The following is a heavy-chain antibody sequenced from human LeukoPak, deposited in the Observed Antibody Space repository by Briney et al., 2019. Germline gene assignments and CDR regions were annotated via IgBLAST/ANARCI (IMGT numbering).Heavy chain of an antibody. CDR3: AKNLRGYNYGFDY. Sequence: GASVKVSCKASGYTFSSYDINWVRQATGQGLEWKGWMNPNSGNTGYAQKFQGRVTITKNTSKSTVYMELSSLTSEDTAVYYCAKNLRGYNYGFDYWGQGTLVTVSS. CDR2: MNPNSGNT. V-gene: IGHV1-8*03. CDR1: GYTFSSYD. D-gene: IGHD5-18*01. J-gene: IGHJ4*02.